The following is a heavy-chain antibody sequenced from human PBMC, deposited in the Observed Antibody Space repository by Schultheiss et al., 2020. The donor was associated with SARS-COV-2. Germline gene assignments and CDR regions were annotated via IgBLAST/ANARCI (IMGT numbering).Heavy chain of an antibody. D-gene: IGHD2-21*02. CDR3: VRDFGGDGDY. Sequence: GGSLRLSCAASGLTISGYWMHWVRQTPGKGLVWVSHINNDGSKARYADFVKGRFTISRDNARNTLYLQMNSLRADDTAVYSCVRDFGGDGDYWGQGTLVTGSS. CDR2: INNDGSKA. CDR1: GLTISGYW. J-gene: IGHJ4*02. V-gene: IGHV3-74*01.